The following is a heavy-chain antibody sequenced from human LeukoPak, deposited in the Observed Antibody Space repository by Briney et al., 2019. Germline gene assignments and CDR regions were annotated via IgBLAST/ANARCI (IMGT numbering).Heavy chain of an antibody. D-gene: IGHD4-17*01. Sequence: GGSLRLSCAASGFTFRTYAMNWVRQAPGKGLEWVAVISDDGSNKYYAESVKGQFTISRDNSKNTLYLQMNSLRAEDTAVYYCARAFSTTAFDYWGQGTLVTVSS. CDR1: GFTFRTYA. CDR2: ISDDGSNK. J-gene: IGHJ4*02. V-gene: IGHV3-30*04. CDR3: ARAFSTTAFDY.